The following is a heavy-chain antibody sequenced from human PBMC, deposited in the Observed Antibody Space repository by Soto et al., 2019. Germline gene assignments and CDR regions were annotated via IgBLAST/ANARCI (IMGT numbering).Heavy chain of an antibody. CDR3: ARGRGGTYDAFDI. Sequence: QVQLQESGPRLVKPSETLSLTCTVSGGSISSYFWSWIRQPPGEGLEWIGYIFYSGTTNYSPSLKSRVTMSLGTAKNQFSHNLTSVTAADTAVYYCARGRGGTYDAFDIWGQGTMVNVSS. J-gene: IGHJ3*02. D-gene: IGHD1-26*01. CDR2: IFYSGTT. V-gene: IGHV4-59*01. CDR1: GGSISSYF.